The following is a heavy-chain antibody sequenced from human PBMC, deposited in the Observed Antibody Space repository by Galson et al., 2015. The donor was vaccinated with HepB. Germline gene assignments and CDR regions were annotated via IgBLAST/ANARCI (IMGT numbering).Heavy chain of an antibody. V-gene: IGHV1-58*02. J-gene: IGHJ4*02. CDR2: IVVGSGNT. D-gene: IGHD3-10*01. CDR1: GFTFTSSA. CDR3: AAGVRGVIPFDY. Sequence: SVKVSCKASGFTFTSSAMQWVRQARGQRLEWIGWIVVGSGNTNYAQKFQERVTITRDMSTSTAYMELSSLRSEDTAVYYCAAGVRGVIPFDYWGQGTLVTVSS.